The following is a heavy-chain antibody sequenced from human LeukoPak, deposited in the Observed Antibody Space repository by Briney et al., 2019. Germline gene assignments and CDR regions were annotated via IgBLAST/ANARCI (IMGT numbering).Heavy chain of an antibody. CDR3: TRDVHDY. CDR1: GFTFSCNG. Sequence: PGGSLRLSCAASGFTFSCNGMSWVPQAPGKGLEWVATIKQDGSDKYYVDSVKGRFSISRDNAESSLYLQMNSLRAEDTAVYYCTRDVHDYWGQGTLVTVSS. D-gene: IGHD3-10*02. CDR2: IKQDGSDK. J-gene: IGHJ4*02. V-gene: IGHV3-7*01.